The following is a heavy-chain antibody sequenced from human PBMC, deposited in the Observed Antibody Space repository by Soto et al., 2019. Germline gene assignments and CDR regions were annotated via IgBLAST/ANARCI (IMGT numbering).Heavy chain of an antibody. J-gene: IGHJ4*02. V-gene: IGHV3-30*18. CDR2: ISYDGSNK. CDR3: AKDLYSSNDLDY. Sequence: QVQLVESGGGVVQPGRSLRLSCAASGFTFSSYGMHWVRQAPGKGLEWVAVISYDGSNKYYADSVKGRFTISRDNSKNTLYLQMNSLRAEDTAVYYCAKDLYSSNDLDYWGQGTLVTVSS. D-gene: IGHD6-13*01. CDR1: GFTFSSYG.